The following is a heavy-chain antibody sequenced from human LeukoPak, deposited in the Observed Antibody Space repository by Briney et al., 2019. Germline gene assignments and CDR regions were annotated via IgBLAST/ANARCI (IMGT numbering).Heavy chain of an antibody. D-gene: IGHD6-19*01. CDR2: IKQDGSEK. J-gene: IGHJ4*02. Sequence: GGSLRLSCAASGFTFSSYWMSWVRQAPGKGLEWVANIKQDGSEKYYVDSVKGRFTISRDNAKNSLYLQMNSLRAEDTAVYYCARDRVIAVALGPFDYWGQGTLVTVSS. CDR1: GFTFSSYW. CDR3: ARDRVIAVALGPFDY. V-gene: IGHV3-7*01.